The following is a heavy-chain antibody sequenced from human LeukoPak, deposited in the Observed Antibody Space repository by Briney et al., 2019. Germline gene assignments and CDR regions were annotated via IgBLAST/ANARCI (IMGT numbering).Heavy chain of an antibody. J-gene: IGHJ4*02. Sequence: PPETLSLTCTVSGYSISSGYYWGWIRQPPGKGLEWIGSIYHSGSTYYNPSLKSRVTISVDTSKNQFSLKLSSVTAADTAVYYCARASYYYDSSGSLDYWGQGTLVTVSS. V-gene: IGHV4-38-2*02. CDR2: IYHSGST. D-gene: IGHD3-22*01. CDR3: ARASYYYDSSGSLDY. CDR1: GYSISSGYY.